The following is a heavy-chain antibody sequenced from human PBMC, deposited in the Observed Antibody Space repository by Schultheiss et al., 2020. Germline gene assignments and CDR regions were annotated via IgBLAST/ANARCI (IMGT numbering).Heavy chain of an antibody. V-gene: IGHV3-15*01. CDR3: TTAGIVGATYFDY. CDR1: GFTFSNAW. D-gene: IGHD1-26*01. J-gene: IGHJ4*02. CDR2: IKSKTDGWTT. Sequence: GESLKISCAASGFTFSNAWMSWVRQAPGKGLEWVGRIKSKTDGWTTDYAAPVKGRFTISRDDSKNTLYLQMNSLKTEDTAVYYCTTAGIVGATYFDYWGQGTLVTVSS.